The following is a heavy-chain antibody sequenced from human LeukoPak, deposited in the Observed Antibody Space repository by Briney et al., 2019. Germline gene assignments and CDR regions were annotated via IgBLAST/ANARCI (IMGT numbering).Heavy chain of an antibody. Sequence: PGGSLRLSCAASGFTFSSYGMHWVRQAPGKGLEWVAVIWYDGSNKSYADSVKGRFTISRDNSKNTLYLQMNSLRAEDTAVYYCPRDHPHPPNHCSSTSCYMYYYYGMDVWGQGTTVTVSS. V-gene: IGHV3-33*01. CDR1: GFTFSSYG. CDR2: IWYDGSNK. CDR3: PRDHPHPPNHCSSTSCYMYYYYGMDV. D-gene: IGHD2-2*02. J-gene: IGHJ6*02.